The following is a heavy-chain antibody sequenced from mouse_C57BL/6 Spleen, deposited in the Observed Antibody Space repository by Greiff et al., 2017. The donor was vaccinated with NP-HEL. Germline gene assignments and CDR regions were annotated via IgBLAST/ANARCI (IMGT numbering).Heavy chain of an antibody. V-gene: IGHV1-5*01. J-gene: IGHJ4*01. Sequence: VQLQQSGTVLARPGASVKMSCKTSGYTFTSYWMHWVKQRPGQGLEWIGAIYPGNSDTSYNQKFKGKAKLTAVTSASTAYMELSSLTNEDSAVYYCTSDSSVYDAMDYWGQGTSVTVSS. CDR1: GYTFTSYW. CDR3: TSDSSVYDAMDY. D-gene: IGHD3-2*02. CDR2: IYPGNSDT.